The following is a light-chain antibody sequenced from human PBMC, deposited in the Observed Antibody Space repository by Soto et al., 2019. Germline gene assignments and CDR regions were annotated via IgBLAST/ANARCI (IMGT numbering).Light chain of an antibody. J-gene: IGKJ2*02. CDR3: QHYNNYRGT. V-gene: IGKV1-5*03. CDR2: SAS. Sequence: DIQMTQCSATLSASVGDRVIINCRASQSISDWLAWYQQRPGKAPKVLIYSASSLESGVPSRFSGSTFGTEFTLTICSLRPNDFATYYCQHYNNYRGTRGQGTMV. CDR1: QSISDW.